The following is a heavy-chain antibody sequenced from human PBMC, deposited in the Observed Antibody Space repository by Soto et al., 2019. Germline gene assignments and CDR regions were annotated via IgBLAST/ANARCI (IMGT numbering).Heavy chain of an antibody. CDR2: IYYSGST. D-gene: IGHD3-3*01. CDR3: ARDSLTIFGVVIPQVEGDYYYYGMDV. CDR1: GGSISSYY. V-gene: IGHV4-59*01. Sequence: SETLSLTCTVSGGSISSYYWSWIRQPPGKGLEWIGYIYYSGSTNYNPSLKSRVTISVDTSKNQFSLKLSSVTAADTAVYYCARDSLTIFGVVIPQVEGDYYYYGMDVWGQGTTVTVSS. J-gene: IGHJ6*02.